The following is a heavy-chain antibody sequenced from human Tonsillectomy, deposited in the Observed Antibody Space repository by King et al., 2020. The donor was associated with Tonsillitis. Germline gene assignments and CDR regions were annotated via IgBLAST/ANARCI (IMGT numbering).Heavy chain of an antibody. Sequence: VQLQESGPGLVKPSETLSLTCTVSGGSISSYYWSWIRQPPGKGLEWIGYIYYSGSTNYNPSLKSRVTISVDTSKNQFFLKLSSVTAADTAVYYCASTRSGRSYYYYMDVWGKGTTVTVSS. J-gene: IGHJ6*03. V-gene: IGHV4-59*08. D-gene: IGHD3-10*01. CDR2: IYYSGST. CDR1: GGSISSYY. CDR3: ASTRSGRSYYYYMDV.